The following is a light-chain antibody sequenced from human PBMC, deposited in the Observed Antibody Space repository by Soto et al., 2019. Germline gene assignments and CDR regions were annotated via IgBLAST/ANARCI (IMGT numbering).Light chain of an antibody. V-gene: IGLV1-51*02. CDR2: ENN. CDR1: SSNIGNNY. CDR3: GAWDSILNAFV. Sequence: QSVLTQPPSVSAAPGQKVTISCSGSSSNIGNNYVSWYQQLPGTAPKFLIYENNKRPSGIPDRFSGSKSGTSATLGITGLQTGDEADYYCGAWDSILNAFVFGTGTKVTVL. J-gene: IGLJ1*01.